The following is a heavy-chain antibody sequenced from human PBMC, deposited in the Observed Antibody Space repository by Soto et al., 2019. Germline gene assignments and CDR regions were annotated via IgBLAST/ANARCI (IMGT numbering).Heavy chain of an antibody. CDR1: GYTFTGYY. CDR2: INPHSGGT. Sequence: QVQLVQSGTEVKKTGASVKVSCKASGYTFTGYYMHWVRQATGQGLEWMACINPHSGGTNYAQTFQSWVTRTRYPSTSTAYMKRSRLRSNDTAVYYCARAPYGDYGDGWYGDLWGSGTLVTVSS. CDR3: ARAPYGDYGDGWYGDL. J-gene: IGHJ2*01. V-gene: IGHV1-2*04. D-gene: IGHD4-17*01.